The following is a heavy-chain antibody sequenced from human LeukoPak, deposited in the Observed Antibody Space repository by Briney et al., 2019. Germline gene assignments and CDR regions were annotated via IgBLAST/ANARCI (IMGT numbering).Heavy chain of an antibody. CDR2: IYYTGST. CDR1: GLTVSSNY. Sequence: GSLRLSCAASGLTVSSNYMSWIRQPPGKGLEWIGYIYYTGSTNYNPSLKSRVTISLDTSKNQFSLKLSSVTAADMAVYYCARRQARPTVTWYFDLWGRGTLVTVSS. J-gene: IGHJ2*01. D-gene: IGHD4-17*01. V-gene: IGHV4-59*08. CDR3: ARRQARPTVTWYFDL.